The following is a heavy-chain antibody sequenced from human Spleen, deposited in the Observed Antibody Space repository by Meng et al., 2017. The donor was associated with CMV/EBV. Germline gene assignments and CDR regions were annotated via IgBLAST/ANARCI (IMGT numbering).Heavy chain of an antibody. CDR3: AKDSSGWPDYFDY. V-gene: IGHV3-7*03. CDR2: IKEDGSEK. D-gene: IGHD6-19*01. Sequence: ASGFTFRSNWMGWVRQAPGKGLEWVANIKEDGSEKNYVDSVKGRFTISRDNSKNTLYLQMNSLRAEDTAVYYCAKDSSGWPDYFDYWGQGTLVTVSS. J-gene: IGHJ4*02. CDR1: GFTFRSNW.